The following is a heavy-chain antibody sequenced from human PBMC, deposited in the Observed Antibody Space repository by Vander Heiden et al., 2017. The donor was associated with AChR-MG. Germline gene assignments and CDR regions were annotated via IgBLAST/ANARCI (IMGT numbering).Heavy chain of an antibody. CDR2: IIPTRGIA. D-gene: IGHD3-16*02. J-gene: IGHJ6*02. CDR1: GGTFSRDA. Sequence: QVQLVQSGAEVKKPGSSVKVSCKASGGTFSRDAIRWVRQAPGQGLEWMGRIIPTRGIANYARRFQGRVTMTADKSTSTAYMELSSLRSEDTAVYYCARTVSNGGGVVIVAHYYYGMDVWGQGTTVTVSS. V-gene: IGHV1-69*04. CDR3: ARTVSNGGGVVIVAHYYYGMDV.